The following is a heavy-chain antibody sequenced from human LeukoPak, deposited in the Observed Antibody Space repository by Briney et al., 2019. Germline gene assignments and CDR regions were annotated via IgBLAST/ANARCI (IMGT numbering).Heavy chain of an antibody. CDR2: IKQDGSVK. D-gene: IGHD3-10*02. J-gene: IGHJ6*04. V-gene: IGHV3-7*01. CDR3: AELGITMIGGV. Sequence: GGSLRLSCAASGFTFSSYWMSWVRQAPGKGLEWVGNIKQDGSVKYYVDCVKGGFTISRDNAKNSLYLQMNSLRAEDTAVYYCAELGITMIGGVWGKGTTVTISS. CDR1: GFTFSSYW.